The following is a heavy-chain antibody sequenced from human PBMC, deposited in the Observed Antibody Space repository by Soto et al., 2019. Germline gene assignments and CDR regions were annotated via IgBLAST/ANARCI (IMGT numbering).Heavy chain of an antibody. CDR1: GYTFTSYS. CDR2: INPRGGST. CDR3: ARDHAIVVVTAILFTSAFDI. V-gene: IGHV1-46*01. Sequence: ASVKVSCKASGYTFTSYSMHWVRQAPGQRLQWMGIINPRGGSTSYAQKFQGRVTMTRDTSTSTVYMELSSLRSEDTAVYYCARDHAIVVVTAILFTSAFDIWGQGTMVTVSS. J-gene: IGHJ3*02. D-gene: IGHD2-21*02.